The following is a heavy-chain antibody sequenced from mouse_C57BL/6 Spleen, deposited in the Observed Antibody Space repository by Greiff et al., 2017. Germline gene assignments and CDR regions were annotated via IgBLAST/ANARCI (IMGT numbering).Heavy chain of an antibody. V-gene: IGHV1-64*01. CDR1: GYTFTSYW. CDR3: ARRKDYYCSSTGFAY. CDR2: IHPNSGST. Sequence: QVQLQQPGAELVKPGASVKLSCKASGYTFTSYWMHWVKQRPGQGLEWIGMIHPNSGSTNYNEKFKSKATLTVDKSSSTAYMQLSSLTSEDSAVYYCARRKDYYCSSTGFAYWGQGTLVTVSA. J-gene: IGHJ3*01. D-gene: IGHD1-1*01.